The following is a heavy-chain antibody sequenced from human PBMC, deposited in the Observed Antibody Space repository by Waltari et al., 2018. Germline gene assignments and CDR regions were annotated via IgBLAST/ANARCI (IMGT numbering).Heavy chain of an antibody. D-gene: IGHD2-15*01. V-gene: IGHV4-61*01. J-gene: IGHJ4*02. CDR2: IYYSGST. CDR3: ARQIVVVAATPGYFDS. Sequence: QVQLQESGPGLVKPSETLSLTCTVSGDSVSSGIYYWSWIRQHPGKGLEWIGNIYYSGSTNYNPSFNSRVTISVDTSKNQFSLNLTSVTATDTAVYYCARQIVVVAATPGYFDSWGQGTLVAVSS. CDR1: GDSVSSGIYY.